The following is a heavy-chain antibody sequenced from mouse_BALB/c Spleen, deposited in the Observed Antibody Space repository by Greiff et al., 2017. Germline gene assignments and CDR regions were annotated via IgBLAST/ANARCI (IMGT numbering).Heavy chain of an antibody. V-gene: IGHV14-3*02. CDR3: ARSAIYYDYDHYAMDY. D-gene: IGHD2-4*01. CDR1: GFNIKDTY. Sequence: EVQLQQSAAELVKPGASVKLSCTASGFNIKDTYMHWVKQRPEQGLEWIGRIDPANGNTKYDPKFQGKATITADTSSNTAYLQLSSLTSEDTAVYYCARSAIYYDYDHYAMDYWGQGTSVTVSS. CDR2: IDPANGNT. J-gene: IGHJ4*01.